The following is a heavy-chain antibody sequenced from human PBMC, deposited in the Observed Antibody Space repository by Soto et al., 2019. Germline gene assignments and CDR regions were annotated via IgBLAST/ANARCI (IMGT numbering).Heavy chain of an antibody. J-gene: IGHJ6*02. CDR2: IYYSGST. CDR3: ASSYYDLLTGYILYGMDV. Sequence: SETLSLTCSVSGGSITNSYWGWIRQPPGKGLEWIGSIYYSGSTYYNPSLKSRVTISVDTSKNQFSLKLSSVTAADTAVYYCASSYYDLLTGYILYGMDVWGQGTTVTVSS. V-gene: IGHV4-39*01. D-gene: IGHD3-9*01. CDR1: GGSITNSY.